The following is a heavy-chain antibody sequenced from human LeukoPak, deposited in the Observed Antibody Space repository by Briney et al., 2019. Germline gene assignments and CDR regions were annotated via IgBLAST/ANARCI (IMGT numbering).Heavy chain of an antibody. D-gene: IGHD2/OR15-2a*01. CDR1: GGSIGDNY. CDR3: ATQYYHINV. J-gene: IGHJ6*04. Sequence: SETLSLTCSVSGGSIGDNYWTWIRQPPGKGLEWIGYIHYGGNTNYNPALNSRATISIATSRTQFSLILTSASAADTAVYYCATQYYHINVWGKGTSVTVSS. CDR2: IHYGGNT. V-gene: IGHV4-59*01.